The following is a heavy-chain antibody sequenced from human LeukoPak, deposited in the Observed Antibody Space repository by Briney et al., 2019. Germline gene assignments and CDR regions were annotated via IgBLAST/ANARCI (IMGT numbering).Heavy chain of an antibody. V-gene: IGHV4-30-4*01. J-gene: IGHJ4*02. Sequence: PSETLSLTCTVSGGSISSGDYYWSWIRQPPGKGLEWIGYIYYSGSTYYNPSLKSRVTISVDTSKNQFSLKLSSVTAADTAVYYCALSTYCSGGSCYRAPPSHLDYWGQGTLVTVSS. CDR2: IYYSGST. CDR1: GGSISSGDYY. D-gene: IGHD2-15*01. CDR3: ALSTYCSGGSCYRAPPSHLDY.